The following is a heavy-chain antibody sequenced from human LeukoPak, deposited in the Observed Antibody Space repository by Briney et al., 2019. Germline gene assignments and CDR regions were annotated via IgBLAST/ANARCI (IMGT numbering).Heavy chain of an antibody. Sequence: SQTLSLTCAISGDSVSSDSAAWNWIRQSPSRGLEWLGRTYYRSKWYNDYAVSVKSRITINPDTSKNQFSLQLNSVTPEDTAVYYCAREAANYDSSGYYYAFDYWGQGTLVTVSS. V-gene: IGHV6-1*01. D-gene: IGHD3-22*01. J-gene: IGHJ4*02. CDR1: GDSVSSDSAA. CDR2: TYYRSKWYN. CDR3: AREAANYDSSGYYYAFDY.